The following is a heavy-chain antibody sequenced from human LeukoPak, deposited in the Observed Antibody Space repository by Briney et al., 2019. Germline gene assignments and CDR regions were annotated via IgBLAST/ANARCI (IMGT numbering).Heavy chain of an antibody. CDR1: GYNFVNFG. D-gene: IGHD6-13*01. V-gene: IGHV1-18*01. CDR3: ARVRDSSSWPGQYYFDY. J-gene: IGHJ4*02. CDR2: ISAYNGNT. Sequence: AAVKVSCRASGYNFVNFGISWVRQAPGQGLEWMGWISAYNGNTNYAQKLQGRVTMTTDTSTSTAYMELRSLRSDDTAVYYCARVRDSSSWPGQYYFDYWGQGTLVTVSS.